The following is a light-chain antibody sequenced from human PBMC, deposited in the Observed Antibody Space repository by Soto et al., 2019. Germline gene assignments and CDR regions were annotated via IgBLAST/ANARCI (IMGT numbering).Light chain of an antibody. J-gene: IGKJ1*01. CDR3: QHYGSSRT. CDR1: QGVSSNY. CDR2: GTS. V-gene: IGKV3-20*01. Sequence: EIVLTQSPGTLSLSPGERATLSCRASQGVSSNYLAWYQQKSGQAPRLLLYGTSSRATGIPERFSGSGSGTDFTLTISRLAPEDSAVYYCQHYGSSRTFGQGTKVDIK.